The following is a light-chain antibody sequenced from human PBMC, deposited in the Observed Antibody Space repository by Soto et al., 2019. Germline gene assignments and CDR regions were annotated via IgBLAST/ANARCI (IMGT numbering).Light chain of an antibody. J-gene: IGKJ4*01. CDR1: QNVYNN. Sequence: EIVMTQSPATLSVSPGEGATLSCKASQNVYNNLAWYQQRPGQPPRLLIYDASTRATGISARFSGSGYGTEFTLTIRSLQSEDFAVYFCQQCRIWPLTFGGGTKVEIK. CDR2: DAS. V-gene: IGKV3-15*01. CDR3: QQCRIWPLT.